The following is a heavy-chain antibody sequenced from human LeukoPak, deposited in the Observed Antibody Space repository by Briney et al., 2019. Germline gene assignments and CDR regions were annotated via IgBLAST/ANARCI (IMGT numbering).Heavy chain of an antibody. J-gene: IGHJ4*02. Sequence: GGSLTLSCAASGFTFSSYSMNWVRQAPGKGLEWVSAISGSGGSTYYADSVKGRFTISRDNSKNTLYLQMNSLRAEHTAVYYCAKVAPMVRGPAYDYWGQGTLVTVSS. CDR2: ISGSGGST. CDR1: GFTFSSYS. CDR3: AKVAPMVRGPAYDY. D-gene: IGHD3-10*01. V-gene: IGHV3-23*01.